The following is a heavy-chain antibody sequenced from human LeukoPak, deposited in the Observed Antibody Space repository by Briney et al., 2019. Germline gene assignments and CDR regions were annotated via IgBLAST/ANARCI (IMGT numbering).Heavy chain of an antibody. CDR3: ARVRGDYGDYADYYYYMDV. D-gene: IGHD4-17*01. Sequence: SETLSLTCAVYGGSFSGYYWSWIRQPPGKGLEWIGEINHSGSTNYNPSLKSRVTISVDTSKNQFSLKLSSVTAADTPVYYCARVRGDYGDYADYYYYMDVWGKGTTVTVSS. J-gene: IGHJ6*03. CDR2: INHSGST. V-gene: IGHV4-34*01. CDR1: GGSFSGYY.